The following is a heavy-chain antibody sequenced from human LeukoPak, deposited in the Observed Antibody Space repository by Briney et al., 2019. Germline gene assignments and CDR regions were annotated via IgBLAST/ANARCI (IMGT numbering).Heavy chain of an antibody. CDR3: ASGGGAYCSSTSCYLSY. D-gene: IGHD2-2*01. V-gene: IGHV1-69*06. J-gene: IGHJ4*02. Sequence: GASVKVSCKASGGTFSSYAISWVRQAPGQGLEWMGGIIPIFGTANYAQKFQGRVTITADKSTSTAYMELSSLRSEDTAVYYCASGGGAYCSSTSCYLSYWGQGTLVTVSS. CDR2: IIPIFGTA. CDR1: GGTFSSYA.